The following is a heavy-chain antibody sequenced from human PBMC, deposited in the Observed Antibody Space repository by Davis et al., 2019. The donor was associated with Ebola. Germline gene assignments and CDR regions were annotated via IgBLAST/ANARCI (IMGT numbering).Heavy chain of an antibody. CDR2: LSYDGSQK. CDR1: GFTFSNYA. J-gene: IGHJ4*02. V-gene: IGHV3-30*18. Sequence: PGGSLRLSCGASGFTFSNYAMHWVRQAPGKGLEWVALLSYDGSQKFYAASVKGRFTISRDNSKNTLYLQMNSLRPEDAAVYYCAKDSEYSGSYSDHWGRGNLVTVSS. D-gene: IGHD1-26*01. CDR3: AKDSEYSGSYSDH.